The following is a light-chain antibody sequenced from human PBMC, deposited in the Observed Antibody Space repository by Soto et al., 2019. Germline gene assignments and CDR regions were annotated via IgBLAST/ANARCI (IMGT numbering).Light chain of an antibody. J-gene: IGKJ4*01. V-gene: IGKV3-15*01. CDR1: QSVSSN. CDR3: QQYNNWPQLT. CDR2: GAS. Sequence: EIVMTQSPATLSVSPGERATLSCRASQSVSSNLAWYQQKPGQAPRLLIYGASTRATGIPARFSGSGSGTEFTRTISRVQSEEFAVYYCQQYNNWPQLTFGGGTKVEIK.